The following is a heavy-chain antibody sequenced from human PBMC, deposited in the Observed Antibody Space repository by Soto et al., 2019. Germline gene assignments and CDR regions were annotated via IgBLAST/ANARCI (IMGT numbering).Heavy chain of an antibody. J-gene: IGHJ4*02. Sequence: VASVKVSCKASGYTFTSYAMHWVRQAPGQRLEWMGWINAGNGNTKYSQKFQGRVTITRDTSASTAYMELSSLRSEDTAVYYCARFPTEYYYDSSGYYFYYWGQGTLVTVSS. CDR3: ARFPTEYYYDSSGYYFYY. CDR2: INAGNGNT. V-gene: IGHV1-3*01. CDR1: GYTFTSYA. D-gene: IGHD3-22*01.